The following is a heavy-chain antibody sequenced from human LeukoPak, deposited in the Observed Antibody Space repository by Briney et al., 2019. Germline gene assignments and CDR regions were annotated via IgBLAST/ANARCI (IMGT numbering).Heavy chain of an antibody. CDR1: GFTFSSYG. D-gene: IGHD2-8*01. J-gene: IGHJ5*02. CDR2: ISYDGSNK. V-gene: IGHV3-30*03. Sequence: GGSLRLSCAASGFTFSSYGMHWVRQAPGKGLEWVAVISYDGSNKYYADSVKGRFTISRDNAKNSLYLQMNSLRAEDTAVYYCFYCTNGVCYGVHPWGQGTLVTVSS. CDR3: FYCTNGVCYGVHP.